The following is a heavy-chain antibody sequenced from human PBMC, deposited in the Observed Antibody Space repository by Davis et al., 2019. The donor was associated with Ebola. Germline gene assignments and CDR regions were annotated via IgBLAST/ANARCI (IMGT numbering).Heavy chain of an antibody. CDR2: INPNSGGT. V-gene: IGHV1-2*04. D-gene: IGHD3-16*01. CDR3: ARGTMITFGATAALGAPKYYYYGMDV. J-gene: IGHJ6*02. CDR1: GYTFTGYY. Sequence: AASVKVSCKASGYTFTGYYMHWVRQAPGQGLEWMGWINPNSGGTNYAQKFQGWVTMTRDTSISTAYMELSRLRSDDTAVYYCARGTMITFGATAALGAPKYYYYGMDVWGQGTTVTVSS.